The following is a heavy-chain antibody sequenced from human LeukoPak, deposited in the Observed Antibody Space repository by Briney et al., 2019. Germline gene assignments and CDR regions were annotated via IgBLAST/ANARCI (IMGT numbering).Heavy chain of an antibody. CDR1: GGSISDTNYY. CDR3: ARLVVGATNWFDP. Sequence: SETLSLTCTVSGGSISDTNYYWAWIRQPPGEGLEWIGSIHYSGTTNYNPSLKSRVTISVDTSKNQFFLKLSSVTAADTAVYYCARLVVGATNWFDPWGQGTLVTVSS. J-gene: IGHJ5*02. CDR2: IHYSGTT. V-gene: IGHV4-39*01. D-gene: IGHD1-26*01.